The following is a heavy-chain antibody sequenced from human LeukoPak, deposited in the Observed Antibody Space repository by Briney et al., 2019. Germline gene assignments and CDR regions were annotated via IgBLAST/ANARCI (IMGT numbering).Heavy chain of an antibody. CDR3: TNARDSSGYYYAD. D-gene: IGHD3-22*01. CDR2: IRDRANDYTP. V-gene: IGHV3-72*01. J-gene: IGHJ1*01. Sequence: GASLSLSCAASGFTFSDHYMDWVRQPPGKGLEWVGRIRDRANDYTPESTASVTGRFTVSRDDLLNSLYLQLNRLTAEDAAAYYYTNARDSSGYYYADWGQGTLVIVSS. CDR1: GFTFSDHY.